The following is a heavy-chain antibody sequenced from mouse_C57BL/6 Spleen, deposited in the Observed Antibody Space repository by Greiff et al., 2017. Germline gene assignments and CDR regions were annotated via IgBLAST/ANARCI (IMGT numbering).Heavy chain of an antibody. D-gene: IGHD1-1*01. Sequence: EVKLMESGPELVKPGASVKISCKASGYSFTDYNMNWVKQSNGKSLEWIGVINPNYGTTSYNQKFKGKATLTVDQSSSTAYMQLNSLTSEDSAVYYCAFITTVVDYAMDYWGQGTSVTVSS. CDR1: GYSFTDYN. V-gene: IGHV1-39*01. CDR2: INPNYGTT. CDR3: AFITTVVDYAMDY. J-gene: IGHJ4*01.